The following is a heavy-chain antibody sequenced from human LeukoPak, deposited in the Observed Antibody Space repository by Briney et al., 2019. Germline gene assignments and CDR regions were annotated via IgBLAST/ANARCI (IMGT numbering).Heavy chain of an antibody. D-gene: IGHD2-15*01. CDR1: GGSISSGDYY. J-gene: IGHJ4*02. CDR2: IYYSGST. CDR3: ARHAREGSCLPFDY. Sequence: SETLSLTCTVSGGSISSGDYYWSWIRQPPGKGLEWIGYIYYSGSTYYNPSLKSRVTISVDTSKNQFSLKLSSVTAADTAVYYCARHAREGSCLPFDYWGQGTLVTVSS. V-gene: IGHV4-39*01.